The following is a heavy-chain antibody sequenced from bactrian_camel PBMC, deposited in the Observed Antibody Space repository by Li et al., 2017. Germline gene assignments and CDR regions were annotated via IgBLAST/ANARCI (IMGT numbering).Heavy chain of an antibody. Sequence: EVQLVESGGGLVQPGASHRLSCATSGFTFNNMWMHWVRQTPGKGLEWVASIYTSDGSTNSADSLKGRFTISRDNAKNTLYLQLNSLKTEDTAMYYCLSSLGRARDTGARGPRSPSP. D-gene: IGHD3*01. CDR3: LSSLGRARDT. CDR2: IYTSDGST. CDR1: GFTFNNMW. V-gene: IGHV3S19*01. J-gene: IGHJ4*01.